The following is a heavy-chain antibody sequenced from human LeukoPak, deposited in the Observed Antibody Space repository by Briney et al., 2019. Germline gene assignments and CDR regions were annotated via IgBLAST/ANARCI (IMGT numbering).Heavy chain of an antibody. Sequence: GGSLRLSCAASGFTVSTNYMSWVRQAPGKGLEWVSVLYTSGYTYYADSVKGRFTISRDSSKNTLYLQMNSLRAEDTAVYYCATVGDYYYSHYWGQGTLVTVSS. CDR2: LYTSGYT. V-gene: IGHV3-53*01. CDR3: ATVGDYYYSHY. D-gene: IGHD3-22*01. J-gene: IGHJ4*02. CDR1: GFTVSTNY.